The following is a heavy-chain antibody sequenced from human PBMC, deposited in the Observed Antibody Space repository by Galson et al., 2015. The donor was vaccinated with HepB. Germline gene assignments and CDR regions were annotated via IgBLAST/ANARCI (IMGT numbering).Heavy chain of an antibody. Sequence: SLRLCCAASGFTFSAYAMDWVRQAPGKGLEWLAVISYDGDKTYYSDPVKGRFTISRDNANNTLNLQMNSLRDDDSAVYYCAKGGCTSGACSLDSWGQGTLVTVSS. CDR3: AKGGCTSGACSLDS. J-gene: IGHJ4*02. CDR2: ISYDGDKT. V-gene: IGHV3-30*18. CDR1: GFTFSAYA. D-gene: IGHD2-8*01.